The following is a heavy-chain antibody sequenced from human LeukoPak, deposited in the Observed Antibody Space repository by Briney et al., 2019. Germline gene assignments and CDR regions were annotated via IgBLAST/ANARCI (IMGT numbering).Heavy chain of an antibody. CDR3: GGRYFDWLGVGMDV. D-gene: IGHD3-9*01. J-gene: IGHJ6*04. CDR2: INHSGST. CDR1: GGSFSGYY. Sequence: PSETLSLTCAVYGGSFSGYYWSWIRQPPGKGLEWIGEINHSGSTNYNPSLKSRVTISVDTSKNQFSLKLSSVTAADTAVYYCGGRYFDWLGVGMDVWGKGTTVTISS. V-gene: IGHV4-34*01.